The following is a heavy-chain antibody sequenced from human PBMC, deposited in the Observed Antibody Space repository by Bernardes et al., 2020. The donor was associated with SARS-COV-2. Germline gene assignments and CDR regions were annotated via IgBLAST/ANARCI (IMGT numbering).Heavy chain of an antibody. Sequence: SETLSLTCAVYGGSFSGYYWSWIRQPPGKGLEWIGEINHSGSTNYNPSLKSRVTISVDTSKNQFSLKLSSVTAADTAVYYCAGETLVPAAIRGWYYWGQGTLVTVSS. CDR1: GGSFSGYY. J-gene: IGHJ4*02. D-gene: IGHD2-2*02. CDR3: AGETLVPAAIRGWYY. V-gene: IGHV4-34*01. CDR2: INHSGST.